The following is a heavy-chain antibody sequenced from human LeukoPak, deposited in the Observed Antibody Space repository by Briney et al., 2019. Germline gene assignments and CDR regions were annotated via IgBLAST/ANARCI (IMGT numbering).Heavy chain of an antibody. CDR1: GFTFSSYS. D-gene: IGHD2-15*01. J-gene: IGHJ4*02. CDR3: ARDSSAAPHSY. CDR2: IKEEGSEK. V-gene: IGHV3-7*01. Sequence: PGGSLRLSCAASGFTFSSYSMNWVRQAPGKGLEWVANIKEEGSEKYYVDSVKGRFIISRDNAKNSLYLQMNSLRAEDTAVYYCARDSSAAPHSYWGQGTLVTVFS.